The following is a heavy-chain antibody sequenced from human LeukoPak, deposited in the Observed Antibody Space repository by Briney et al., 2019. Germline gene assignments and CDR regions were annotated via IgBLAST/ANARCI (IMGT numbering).Heavy chain of an antibody. CDR2: ISYDGSNK. V-gene: IGHV3-30-3*01. Sequence: GGSLRLSCAASGFTFSSYDMHWVRQAPGKGLEWVAVISYDGSNKYYADSVKGRFTISRDNSKNTLYLQMNSLRAEDTAVYYCARDHGRLRLGESTNWFDPWGQGTLVTVSS. CDR3: ARDHGRLRLGESTNWFDP. D-gene: IGHD3-16*01. J-gene: IGHJ5*02. CDR1: GFTFSSYD.